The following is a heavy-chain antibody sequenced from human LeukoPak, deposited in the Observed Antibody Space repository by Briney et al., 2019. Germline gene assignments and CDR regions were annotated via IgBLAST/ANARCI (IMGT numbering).Heavy chain of an antibody. CDR2: ISVYSGNT. Sequence: ASVKVSCKASGYTFTSYGISWVRQPPGQGLEWMGWISVYSGNTNYAQKIQGRVTMTTDTSTSTAYMELRSLRSDGTAVYYCARDDSVGGSYYAHNFDYWGQGTLVTVSS. J-gene: IGHJ4*02. V-gene: IGHV1-18*01. CDR3: ARDDSVGGSYYAHNFDY. D-gene: IGHD1-26*01. CDR1: GYTFTSYG.